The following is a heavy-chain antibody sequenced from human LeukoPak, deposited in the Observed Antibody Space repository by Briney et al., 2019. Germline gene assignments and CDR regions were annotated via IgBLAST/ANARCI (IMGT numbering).Heavy chain of an antibody. J-gene: IGHJ4*02. CDR1: GGSISGSSYY. D-gene: IGHD3-16*01. CDR3: TRLMYYDYVWGSYPLGPFDY. V-gene: IGHV4-39*01. CDR2: INYSGST. Sequence: SETLSLTCTVSGGSISGSSYYWGWIRQPPGKGLEWIGSINYSGSTYYNPSLKSRVTISVDTSKNQVSLKLNSVTAADTAVYYCTRLMYYDYVWGSYPLGPFDYWGQGTLVTVSS.